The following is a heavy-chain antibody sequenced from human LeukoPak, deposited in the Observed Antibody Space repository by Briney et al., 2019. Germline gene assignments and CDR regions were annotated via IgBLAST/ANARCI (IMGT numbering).Heavy chain of an antibody. CDR2: ISGSGGST. CDR3: AKDAGGPSIAAAGTVDC. J-gene: IGHJ4*02. Sequence: KAGGSLRLSCAASGFTFSSYAMSWVRQAPGKGLEWVSTISGSGGSTYYVDSVKGRFTISRDHSKNTLSLQMNRLRAEDTAVYYCAKDAGGPSIAAAGTVDCWGQGTLVTVSS. D-gene: IGHD6-13*01. CDR1: GFTFSSYA. V-gene: IGHV3-23*01.